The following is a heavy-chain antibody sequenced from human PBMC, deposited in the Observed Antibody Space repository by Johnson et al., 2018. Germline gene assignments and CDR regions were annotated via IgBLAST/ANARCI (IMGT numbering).Heavy chain of an antibody. CDR3: AVSAAYYYDRAFDI. CDR2: ISYDGRNK. J-gene: IGHJ3*02. Sequence: VQLVEAGGGLVKPGGSLRLSCAASGFTFSRYAMHWVRQAPGKGLEWVAVISYDGRNKYYADSVTGRFTISRDTSKNTLYLQMNSLRAEDTAVYYCAVSAAYYYDRAFDIWGQGTMVTVSS. D-gene: IGHD3-22*01. V-gene: IGHV3-30*04. CDR1: GFTFSRYA.